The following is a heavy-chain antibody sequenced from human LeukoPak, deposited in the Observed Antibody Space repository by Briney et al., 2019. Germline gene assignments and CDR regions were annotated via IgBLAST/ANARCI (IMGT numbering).Heavy chain of an antibody. J-gene: IGHJ4*02. Sequence: GASVKVSCKASGYTFTGYYMHWVRQAPGQGLEWMGWINPNSGGTNYAQKFQGGVTMTRDTSIGTAYMELSRLRSDDTAVYYCASGSVLDFWSGYAKGPFDYWGQGTLVTVSS. V-gene: IGHV1-2*02. CDR3: ASGSVLDFWSGYAKGPFDY. CDR2: INPNSGGT. CDR1: GYTFTGYY. D-gene: IGHD3-3*01.